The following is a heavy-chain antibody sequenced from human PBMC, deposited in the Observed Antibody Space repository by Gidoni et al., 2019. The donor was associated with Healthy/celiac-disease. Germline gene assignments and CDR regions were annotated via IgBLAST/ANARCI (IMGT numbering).Heavy chain of an antibody. Sequence: QVQLVESGGGLVKPGGSLRLSCAASGFTFSDYYMSWIRQAPGKGLGWVSYISSSSSYTNYADSVKGRFTISRDNAKNSLYLQMNSLRAEDTAVYYCARSMYSSAISDYWGQGTLVTVSS. D-gene: IGHD6-19*01. CDR1: GFTFSDYY. V-gene: IGHV3-11*06. J-gene: IGHJ4*02. CDR3: ARSMYSSAISDY. CDR2: ISSSSSYT.